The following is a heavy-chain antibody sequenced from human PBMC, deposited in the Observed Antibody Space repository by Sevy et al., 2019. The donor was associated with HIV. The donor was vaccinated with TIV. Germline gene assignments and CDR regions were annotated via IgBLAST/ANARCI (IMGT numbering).Heavy chain of an antibody. CDR3: AKTSVAGTSKLYYFDY. V-gene: IGHV3-30*18. D-gene: IGHD6-19*01. CDR2: MSYDGRSK. Sequence: HGGSLRLSCAASGFTFSNYGMHWVRQAPGKGLEWVAVMSYDGRSKYYADSVKGRFTISRDNSKNTLYLQMNSLRAEDTAVYYCAKTSVAGTSKLYYFDYWGQGTLVTVSS. J-gene: IGHJ4*02. CDR1: GFTFSNYG.